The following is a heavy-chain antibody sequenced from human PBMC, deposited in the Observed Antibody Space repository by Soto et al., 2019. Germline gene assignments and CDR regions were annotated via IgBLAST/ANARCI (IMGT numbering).Heavy chain of an antibody. J-gene: IGHJ3*02. D-gene: IGHD3-3*02. CDR3: ARDTLTGHFWDACDI. V-gene: IGHV3-48*02. CDR2: IDTAGRAT. Sequence: EERLVDSGGGLVQPGASLRLSSAAAGFTFSSYSISCVRQAPGKGLERVASIDTAGRATDYADSVRGRFAISRDNARNSLYLRVTRLRDDDTAVYYFARDTLTGHFWDACDIWGQGTLVTVSS. CDR1: GFTFSSYS.